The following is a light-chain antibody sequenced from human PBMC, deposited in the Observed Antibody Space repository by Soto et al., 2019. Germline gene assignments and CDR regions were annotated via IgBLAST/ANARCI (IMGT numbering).Light chain of an antibody. Sequence: QSALTQPRSVSGSPGQSVTISCTGTSGDVGGYNYVSWYQEHPGKAPKLMIYDVSKRPSGVPDRFSGSKSGNTASLTISWLQAEDEADYYCCSYAGSYTHYVFGTGTKVTVL. CDR1: SGDVGGYNY. CDR2: DVS. J-gene: IGLJ1*01. CDR3: CSYAGSYTHYV. V-gene: IGLV2-11*01.